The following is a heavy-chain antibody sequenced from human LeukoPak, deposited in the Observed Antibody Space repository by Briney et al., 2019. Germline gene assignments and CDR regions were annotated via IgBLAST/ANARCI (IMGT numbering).Heavy chain of an antibody. CDR1: GFTFSQYD. Sequence: GGSLRLSCAASGFTFSQYDISWVRQAPGKGLEWVSAITGNGGKTYYADSVKGLFTISRDNSKNSLYLQMNSLRAEDTAVYYCARVGDYYGSGSFFRFWFDPWGQGTLVTVSS. V-gene: IGHV3-23*01. D-gene: IGHD3-10*01. CDR2: ITGNGGKT. J-gene: IGHJ5*02. CDR3: ARVGDYYGSGSFFRFWFDP.